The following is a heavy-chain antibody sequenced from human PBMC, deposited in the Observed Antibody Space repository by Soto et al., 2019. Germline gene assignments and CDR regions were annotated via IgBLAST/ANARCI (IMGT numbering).Heavy chain of an antibody. CDR2: MNPNTGNT. CDR1: GYTFTDFD. V-gene: IGHV1-8*03. J-gene: IGHJ4*02. Sequence: QVQLVQSGPEVKKPGAPVKISCQASGYTFTDFDINWVRQATGQGLEWMGWMNPNTGNTRYAQRFQGRLIITRDTSISTAYMEMGSLTSEDTAVYYCARGKLATLTDFWGQGTLVTVSS. D-gene: IGHD3-9*01. CDR3: ARGKLATLTDF.